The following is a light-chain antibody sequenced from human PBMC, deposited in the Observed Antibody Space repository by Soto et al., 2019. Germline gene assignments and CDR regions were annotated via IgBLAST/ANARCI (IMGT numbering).Light chain of an antibody. Sequence: DIVLTQSPGTLSLSPGERATLSCRASQSVSSNYLAWYQQKPGQAPRLLIYGASSRATGVPERFSGSGSGTDFTLTISRLEPEDFAVYYCQQYGSSPQTFGQGTKVDI. CDR1: QSVSSNY. CDR2: GAS. V-gene: IGKV3-20*01. J-gene: IGKJ1*01. CDR3: QQYGSSPQT.